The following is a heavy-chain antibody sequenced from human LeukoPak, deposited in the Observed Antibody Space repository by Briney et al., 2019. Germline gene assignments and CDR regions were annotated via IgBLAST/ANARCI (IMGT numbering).Heavy chain of an antibody. J-gene: IGHJ3*01. Sequence: GESLKISCKGSGFTSTNYWIAWVRQVPVKDLEWMGIIYARDYDTRYSPSFQGGQVTISADKSFTSVYLQWSSLKASDTAMYYCARLSRGWSGIFDVWGQGTMVTVS. D-gene: IGHD6-19*01. CDR2: IYARDYDT. V-gene: IGHV5-51*01. CDR3: ARLSRGWSGIFDV. CDR1: GFTSTNYW.